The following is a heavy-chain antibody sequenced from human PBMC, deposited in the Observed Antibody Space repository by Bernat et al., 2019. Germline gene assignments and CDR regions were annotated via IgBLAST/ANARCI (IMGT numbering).Heavy chain of an antibody. CDR2: INPNSGGT. CDR3: ARPRHWNDDVGNAFDI. V-gene: IGHV1-2*04. J-gene: IGHJ3*02. Sequence: QVQLVQSGAEVKKPGASVKVSCKASGYTFTGYYMHWVRQAPGQGLEWMGWINPNSGGTNYAQKFQGWVTMTRDTSISTAYMELSRLRSDDTAVYYCARPRHWNDDVGNAFDIWGQGTMVTVSS. D-gene: IGHD1-1*01. CDR1: GYTFTGYY.